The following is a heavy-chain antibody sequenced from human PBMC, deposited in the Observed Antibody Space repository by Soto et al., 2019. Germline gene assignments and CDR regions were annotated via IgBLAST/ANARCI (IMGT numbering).Heavy chain of an antibody. V-gene: IGHV3-30*18. CDR3: AKDGRPFWSGYRAHFDY. D-gene: IGHD3-3*01. CDR1: GFPFSSYG. Sequence: GGSLRLSSAASGFPFSSYGMHWVRPAPGKGLEWVAVISYDGSNKYYADSVKGRFTISRDNSKNTLYLQMNSLRAEDTAVYYCAKDGRPFWSGYRAHFDYWGQGTLVTVSS. J-gene: IGHJ4*02. CDR2: ISYDGSNK.